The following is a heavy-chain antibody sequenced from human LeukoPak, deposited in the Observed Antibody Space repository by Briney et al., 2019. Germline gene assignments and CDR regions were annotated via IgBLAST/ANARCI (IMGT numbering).Heavy chain of an antibody. Sequence: GGSLRLSCAASGVTFSSYWMHWVRQAPGKGLVWVSCINSDGSSTIYADSVKGRFTISRDNAKNTLCLQMNSLRAEDTAVYYCARDPRVDTDAFDIWGQGTMVTVSS. V-gene: IGHV3-74*01. CDR3: ARDPRVDTDAFDI. CDR2: INSDGSST. J-gene: IGHJ3*02. D-gene: IGHD5-18*01. CDR1: GVTFSSYW.